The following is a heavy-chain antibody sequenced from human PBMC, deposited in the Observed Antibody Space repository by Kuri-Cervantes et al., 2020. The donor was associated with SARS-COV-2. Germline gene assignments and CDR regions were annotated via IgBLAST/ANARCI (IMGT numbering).Heavy chain of an antibody. CDR2: IYPGDSDT. Sequence: KVSCKGSGYSFTSYWIGWVRQMPGKGLEWMGIIYPGDSDTRYSPSFQGQVTISADKSISTAYLQWSSLKASDTAMYYCARDRITGTTDFDYWGQGTLVTVSS. V-gene: IGHV5-51*01. J-gene: IGHJ4*02. CDR3: ARDRITGTTDFDY. D-gene: IGHD1-7*01. CDR1: GYSFTSYW.